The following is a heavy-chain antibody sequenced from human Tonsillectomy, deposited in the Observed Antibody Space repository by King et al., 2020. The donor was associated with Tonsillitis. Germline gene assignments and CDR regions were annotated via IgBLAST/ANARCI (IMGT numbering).Heavy chain of an antibody. CDR2: IDPDSGAA. Sequence: QLVQSGAEVKKPGASVKVSCQAPGYSFSGYSIHWVRQAPGQGLDWMGRIDPDSGAADYALRFEDRVTMTSDTSLRTAYLEVSRLRSDDTATYFCARDTGGWRSFDYWGQGTLVTVSS. CDR3: ARDTGGWRSFDY. D-gene: IGHD2-8*02. CDR1: GYSFSGYS. V-gene: IGHV1-2*06. J-gene: IGHJ4*02.